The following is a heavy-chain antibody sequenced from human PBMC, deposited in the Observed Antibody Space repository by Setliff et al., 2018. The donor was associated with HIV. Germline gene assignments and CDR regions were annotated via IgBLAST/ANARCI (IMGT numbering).Heavy chain of an antibody. J-gene: IGHJ6*03. Sequence: PGGSLRLSCAASGFRFSTYWMTWVRQAPGKGLEWVANIKQDGSEKYYVDSVKGRFTLSSDNAKNSLYLQMNSLRAEDTAVYYCARVFWYGLPQIYYYMDVWGKGTTVTVSS. CDR1: GFRFSTYW. CDR3: ARVFWYGLPQIYYYMDV. V-gene: IGHV3-7*01. D-gene: IGHD2-8*02. CDR2: IKQDGSEK.